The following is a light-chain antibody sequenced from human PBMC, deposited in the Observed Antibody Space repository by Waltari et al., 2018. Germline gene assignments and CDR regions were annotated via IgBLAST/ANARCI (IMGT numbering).Light chain of an antibody. Sequence: EIVLTQSPATLSLSPGERATLSCRASQSVSTFLAWYQQKPGQAPRLLIYHASNRPTGIPARFSGSGSGTDFTLTISSLEPEDFAVYYCQQRANWPPLTFGGGTKVEIK. J-gene: IGKJ4*01. CDR3: QQRANWPPLT. CDR1: QSVSTF. V-gene: IGKV3-11*01. CDR2: HAS.